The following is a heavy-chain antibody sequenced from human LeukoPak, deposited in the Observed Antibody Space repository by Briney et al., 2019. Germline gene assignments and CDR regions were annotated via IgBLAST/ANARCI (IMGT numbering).Heavy chain of an antibody. CDR2: INSGSNHI. CDR3: ARDSSGWSRDY. J-gene: IGHJ4*02. CDR1: GFTFSRYS. D-gene: IGHD6-19*01. Sequence: GGSLRLSCAASGFTFSRYSMSWVRQAPGKGLEWVSSINSGSNHIYYADSVKGRLTISRDNAKNSLYLQMNSLRAEDTALYYCARDSSGWSRDYWGQGTLVTVSS. V-gene: IGHV3-21*01.